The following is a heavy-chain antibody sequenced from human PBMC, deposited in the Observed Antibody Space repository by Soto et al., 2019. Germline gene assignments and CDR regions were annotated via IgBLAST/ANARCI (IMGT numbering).Heavy chain of an antibody. Sequence: PGGSLRLSCAASGFTFSSYAMSWVRQAPGKGLEWVSGITGSGGNTYYADSVKGRFTISRDNSKNTLYLQMSSLRGEDTAVYYCAKDSDFWTRNWFDPWGQGTLVTVSS. CDR3: AKDSDFWTRNWFDP. CDR1: GFTFSSYA. D-gene: IGHD3-3*01. V-gene: IGHV3-23*01. J-gene: IGHJ5*02. CDR2: ITGSGGNT.